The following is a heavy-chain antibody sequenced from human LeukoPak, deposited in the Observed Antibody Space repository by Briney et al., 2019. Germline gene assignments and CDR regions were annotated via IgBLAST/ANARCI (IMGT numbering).Heavy chain of an antibody. V-gene: IGHV3-48*04. CDR1: GFTFNTYC. CDR2: ISSSSATK. Sequence: QPGGSLRLSCLPSGFTFNTYCMNWFRQAPGRGREWISYISSSSATKYYAASVKGRFTISRDNAKNSLYPQMNSLRAEDTAVYYCARGRDLFDSWGQGTLVIVSS. J-gene: IGHJ4*02. CDR3: ARGRDLFDS.